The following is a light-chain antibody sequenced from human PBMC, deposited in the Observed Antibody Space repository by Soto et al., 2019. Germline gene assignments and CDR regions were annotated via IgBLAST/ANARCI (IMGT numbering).Light chain of an antibody. CDR2: EVS. J-gene: IGLJ1*01. CDR3: SSYSGSSISYV. CDR1: SSDVGTYDL. Sequence: SALTQPASVSGSPGQSITISCTGTSSDVGTYDLVSWYQQHPGKAPKLMIFEVSNRPSGVSDRFSGSKSGNTASLTISGLQAEDDADYYCSSYSGSSISYVFATGTKLTVL. V-gene: IGLV2-23*02.